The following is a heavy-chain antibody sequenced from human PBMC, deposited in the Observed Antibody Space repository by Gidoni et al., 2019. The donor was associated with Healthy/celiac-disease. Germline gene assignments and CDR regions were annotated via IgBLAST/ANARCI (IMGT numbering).Heavy chain of an antibody. CDR3: AKGGRGYSYGYIVY. J-gene: IGHJ4*02. CDR2: ISYDGSNK. Sequence: QVQLVESGGGVVQPGRSLRLSCAASGFTFSSYGMHWVRQAPGKGLEGVAVISYDGSNKYYADSVKGRFTISRDNSKNTLYLQMNSLRAEDTAVYYCAKGGRGYSYGYIVYWGQGTLVTVSS. CDR1: GFTFSSYG. V-gene: IGHV3-30*18. D-gene: IGHD5-18*01.